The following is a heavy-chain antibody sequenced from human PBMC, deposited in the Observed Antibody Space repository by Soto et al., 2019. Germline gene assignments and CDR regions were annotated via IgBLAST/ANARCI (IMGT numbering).Heavy chain of an antibody. D-gene: IGHD3-3*01. CDR2: IYYSGST. Sequence: PSETLSLTCTVSGGSISSSSYYWGWIRQPAGKGLEWIASIYYSGSTYYNPSRKTRVTIAVDTAKNQFSLRLSSVTHADTAVYYCASGKRRITIFGVVRTRYYHAFHLWGQETLVT. J-gene: IGHJ3*01. CDR1: GGSISSSSYY. V-gene: IGHV4-39*01. CDR3: ASGKRRITIFGVVRTRYYHAFHL.